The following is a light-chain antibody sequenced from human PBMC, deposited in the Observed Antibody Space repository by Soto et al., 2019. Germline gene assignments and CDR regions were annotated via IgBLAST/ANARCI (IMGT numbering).Light chain of an antibody. CDR1: QSVSSN. CDR3: QKYNNWPPWT. V-gene: IGKV3-15*01. CDR2: GAS. Sequence: EIVMTQSPATLSVSPGERATLSCRASQSVSSNLAWYQQKPGQAPRLLIYGASTRATGIPARFSGSGSGTEFTLTISSLQSEDFAVYYCQKYNNWPPWTFGQGTKWEIK. J-gene: IGKJ1*01.